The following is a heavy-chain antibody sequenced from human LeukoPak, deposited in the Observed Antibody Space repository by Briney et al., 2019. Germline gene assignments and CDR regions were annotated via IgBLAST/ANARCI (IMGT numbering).Heavy chain of an antibody. CDR1: GFTFSSYA. Sequence: TGGSLRLSCGASGFTFSSYAMHWVRQAPGKGLEYVSAISSNGGSTYYANSVKGRFTISRDNSKNTLYLQMGSLRAEDMAVYYCAREGILKGGDVCGQGTTVTVSS. D-gene: IGHD3-9*01. J-gene: IGHJ6*02. V-gene: IGHV3-64*01. CDR2: ISSNGGST. CDR3: AREGILKGGDV.